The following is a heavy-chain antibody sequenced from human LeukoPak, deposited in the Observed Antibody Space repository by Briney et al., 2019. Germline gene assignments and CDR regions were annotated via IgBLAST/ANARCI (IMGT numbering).Heavy chain of an antibody. CDR1: GFTFSSYE. J-gene: IGHJ6*02. D-gene: IGHD3-22*01. V-gene: IGHV3-48*03. CDR2: ISSSGSTI. CDR3: ARDLPGDYDSSGYYYYYYYGMDA. Sequence: PGGSLRLSCAASGFTFSSYEMNWVRQAPGKGLEWVSYISSSGSTIYYADSVKGRFTISRDNAKNSLYLQMNSLRAEDTAVYYCARDLPGDYDSSGYYYYYYYGMDAWGQGTTVTVSS.